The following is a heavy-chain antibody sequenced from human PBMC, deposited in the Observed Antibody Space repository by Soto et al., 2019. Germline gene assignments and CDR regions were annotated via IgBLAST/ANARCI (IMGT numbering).Heavy chain of an antibody. Sequence: ASVKVSCKASGYTFSGFYMHWVRQAPGQGLEWVGWINPNSGGTKSAEKFQGRVTMTRDTSISTAYMELSRLTSDDTAVYYCASAAVTGTAGLDFWGQGTQVTVSS. CDR1: GYTFSGFY. D-gene: IGHD6-19*01. J-gene: IGHJ4*02. CDR3: ASAAVTGTAGLDF. V-gene: IGHV1-2*02. CDR2: INPNSGGT.